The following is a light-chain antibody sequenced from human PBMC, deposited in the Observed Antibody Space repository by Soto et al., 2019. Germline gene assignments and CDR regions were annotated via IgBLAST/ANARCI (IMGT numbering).Light chain of an antibody. V-gene: IGKV3-15*01. J-gene: IGKJ1*01. CDR1: ESVSRN. Sequence: EVVMTQSPATLSVSPGERATLSCRASESVSRNLAWYQQKPGQAPRLLIYDASTRATGIPDRFSGSGSGTEFTLTINSLQPDAFATYYCQQYHIYSGTFGQGTKVDIK. CDR2: DAS. CDR3: QQYHIYSGT.